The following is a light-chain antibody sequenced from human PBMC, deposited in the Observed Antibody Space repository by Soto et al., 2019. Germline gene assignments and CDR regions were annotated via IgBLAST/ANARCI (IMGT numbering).Light chain of an antibody. CDR3: TSYGGRDNLM. J-gene: IGLJ3*02. V-gene: IGLV2-8*01. Sequence: QSALTQPRSASGSPGQSVTIYCTGTSSDIGAYNYVSWFQQHPGEAPKLIISEVNKRPSGVPDRFSGSKSGNTASLTVSGLQAEDDADYYCTSYGGRDNLMFGGGTQLTV. CDR2: EVN. CDR1: SSDIGAYNY.